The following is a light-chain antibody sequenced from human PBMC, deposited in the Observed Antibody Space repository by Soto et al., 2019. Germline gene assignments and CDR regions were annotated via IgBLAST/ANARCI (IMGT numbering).Light chain of an antibody. V-gene: IGKV1-39*01. Sequence: DIQMTQSPSSPSASVGDRVTITCRASLSISNNLTWYQQMPGKASKLLIYAASSLQSGVPSRFSGSGSGTDFSLTISSLQPEDFATYFCQQSYSTPPNFGGGTKV. CDR2: AAS. J-gene: IGKJ4*01. CDR3: QQSYSTPPN. CDR1: LSISNN.